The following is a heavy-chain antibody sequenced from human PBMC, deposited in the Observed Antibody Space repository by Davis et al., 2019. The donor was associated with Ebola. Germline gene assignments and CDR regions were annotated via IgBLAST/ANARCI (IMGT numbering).Heavy chain of an antibody. CDR1: GFTFDDYA. CDR3: AKDVNYGYYYGMDV. D-gene: IGHD1-7*01. CDR2: ISWNSGSI. J-gene: IGHJ6*04. Sequence: SLKISCAVSGFTFDDYAMYWVRQAPGKGLEWVSGISWNSGSIGYADSVKGRFTISRDNAKNSLYLQMNSLRAEDTAVYYCAKDVNYGYYYGMDVWGKGTTVTVSS. V-gene: IGHV3-9*01.